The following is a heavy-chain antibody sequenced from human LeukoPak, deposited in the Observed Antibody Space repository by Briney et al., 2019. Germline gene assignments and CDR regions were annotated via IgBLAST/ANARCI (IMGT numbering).Heavy chain of an antibody. CDR3: ATRGGYPPNYGMDV. V-gene: IGHV1-24*01. D-gene: IGHD3-22*01. Sequence: ASVTVSCTVSGYTLTELSMHWVRQAPGKGLEWMGGFDPEDGETIYAQKFQGRVTMTEDTSTDTAYMELSSLRSEDTAVYYCATRGGYPPNYGMDVWGQGTTVTVSS. CDR1: GYTLTELS. J-gene: IGHJ6*02. CDR2: FDPEDGET.